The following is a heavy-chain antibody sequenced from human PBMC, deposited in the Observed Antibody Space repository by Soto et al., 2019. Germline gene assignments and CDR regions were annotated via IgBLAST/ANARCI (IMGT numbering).Heavy chain of an antibody. Sequence: VGSLRLSCAASGFTFSNYGMHWVRQAPGKGLEWVAIIWYDGNNAYYADSVKVRFTISRDNSKNTVYLQMSSLRAEDTAVYYWARGYSSGYSASDYWGPANRVTVFS. CDR2: IWYDGNNA. J-gene: IGHJ4*02. V-gene: IGHV3-33*01. CDR3: ARGYSSGYSASDY. D-gene: IGHD3-22*01. CDR1: GFTFSNYG.